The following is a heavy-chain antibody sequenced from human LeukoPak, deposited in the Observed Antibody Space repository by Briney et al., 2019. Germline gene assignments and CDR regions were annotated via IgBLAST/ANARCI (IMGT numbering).Heavy chain of an antibody. V-gene: IGHV3-66*01. CDR3: ARVSAAAGYYYYYYGMDV. CDR2: IYSGGST. D-gene: IGHD6-13*01. Sequence: PGGSLRLSCAASGFTFSSCAMSWVRQAPGKGLEWVSVIYSGGSTYYADSVKGRFTISRDNSKNTLYLQMNSLRAEDTAVYYCARVSAAAGYYYYYYGMDVWGQGTTVTVSS. J-gene: IGHJ6*02. CDR1: GFTFSSCA.